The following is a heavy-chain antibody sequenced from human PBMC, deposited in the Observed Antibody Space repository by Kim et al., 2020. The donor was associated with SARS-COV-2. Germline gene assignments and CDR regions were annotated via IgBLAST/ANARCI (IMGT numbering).Heavy chain of an antibody. Sequence: GGSLRLSCAASGFTFSSYSMNWVRQAPGKGLEWVSSISSSSSYIYYADSVKGRFTISRDNAKNSLYLQMNSLRAEDTAVYYCARDLGGPYYYGMDVWGQGTTVTVSS. CDR3: ARDLGGPYYYGMDV. V-gene: IGHV3-21*01. CDR1: GFTFSSYS. CDR2: ISSSSSYI. J-gene: IGHJ6*02. D-gene: IGHD2-15*01.